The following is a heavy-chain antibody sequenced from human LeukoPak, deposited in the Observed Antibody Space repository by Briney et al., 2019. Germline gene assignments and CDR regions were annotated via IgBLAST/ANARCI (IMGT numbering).Heavy chain of an antibody. D-gene: IGHD5-24*01. Sequence: KPSETLPLTCTVSGGSISSYYWSWIRQPAGKGLEWIGRIYTSGSTNYNPSLKSRVTMSVDTSKNQFSLKLGSVTAADAAVYYCATLNTDGWYFDNWGQGTLVTVSS. J-gene: IGHJ4*02. CDR2: IYTSGST. CDR3: ATLNTDGWYFDN. CDR1: GGSISSYY. V-gene: IGHV4-4*07.